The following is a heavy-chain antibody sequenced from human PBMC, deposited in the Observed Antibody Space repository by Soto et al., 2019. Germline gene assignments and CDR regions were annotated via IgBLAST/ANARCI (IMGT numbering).Heavy chain of an antibody. CDR1: GFTFSSYA. D-gene: IGHD2-15*01. CDR2: ISGSGGST. V-gene: IGHV3-23*01. Sequence: GGSLRLSCAASGFTFSSYAMSWVRQAPGKGLEWVSAISGSGGSTYYADSVKGRFTISRDNSKNTLYLQMNSLRAEDTAVYYCAKIGRQNLVVVAATRASCLDYWGQGTLVTVSS. CDR3: AKIGRQNLVVVAATRASCLDY. J-gene: IGHJ4*02.